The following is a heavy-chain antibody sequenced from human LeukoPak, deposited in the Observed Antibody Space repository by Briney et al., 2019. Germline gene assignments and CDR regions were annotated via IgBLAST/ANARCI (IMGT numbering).Heavy chain of an antibody. CDR3: AKSQDGGRLFHFDY. CDR1: GFTFSNYR. J-gene: IGHJ4*02. V-gene: IGHV3-7*05. D-gene: IGHD1-26*01. CDR2: IIQDGSAK. Sequence: PGGSLRLSCVASGFTFSNYRMSWVRQAPGKGLVWVANIIQDGSAKNYVDSVKGRFTISRDNSKNTLYLQMNSLRAEDTAVYFCAKSQDGGRLFHFDYWGQGTLVTVSS.